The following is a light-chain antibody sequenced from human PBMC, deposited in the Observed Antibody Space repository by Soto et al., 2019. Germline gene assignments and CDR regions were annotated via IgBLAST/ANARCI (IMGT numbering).Light chain of an antibody. CDR3: QHYNSYSEA. CDR2: KAS. CDR1: QTISSW. J-gene: IGKJ1*01. Sequence: DIQMTQSPSTLSGSVGDRVTITCRASQTISSWLAWYQQKPGKAPKLLIYKASTLKSGVPSRFSGSGSGTEFTLTISSLQPDDGATYDGQHYNSYSEAFGQGTKVDI. V-gene: IGKV1-5*03.